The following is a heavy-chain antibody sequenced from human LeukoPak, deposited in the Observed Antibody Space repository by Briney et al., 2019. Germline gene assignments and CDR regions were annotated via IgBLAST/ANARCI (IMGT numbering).Heavy chain of an antibody. V-gene: IGHV4-59*01. J-gene: IGHJ4*02. CDR3: ARDGGDSSGYLDY. CDR2: IYYSGGT. CDR1: GGSISSYY. Sequence: KSSDTLSLTCTVSGGSISSYYWSWIRQPPGKGLEWIGYIYYSGGTNYNPSLKSRVTISVDTSKNQFSLKLSSVTAADTAVYYCARDGGDSSGYLDYWGQGTLVTVSS. D-gene: IGHD3-22*01.